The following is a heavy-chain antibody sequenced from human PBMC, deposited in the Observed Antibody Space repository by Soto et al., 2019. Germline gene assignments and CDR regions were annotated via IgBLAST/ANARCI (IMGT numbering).Heavy chain of an antibody. V-gene: IGHV5-51*01. CDR1: GYTFTNYW. Sequence: GESLKISCKGSGYTFTNYWIAWVRQMPGKGPEWMGIIYPGDSDIIYSPSFQGQVTISAAKSISTAYLQMNSLRAEDTAVYYCAKEKISTSCCNWFDPWGQGTLVTVSS. CDR3: AKEKISTSCCNWFDP. J-gene: IGHJ5*02. D-gene: IGHD2-2*01. CDR2: IYPGDSDI.